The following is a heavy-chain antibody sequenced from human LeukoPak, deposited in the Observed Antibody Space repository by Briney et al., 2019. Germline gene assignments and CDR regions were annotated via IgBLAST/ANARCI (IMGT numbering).Heavy chain of an antibody. D-gene: IGHD1-1*01. Sequence: GGSLRLSCSASGFAFSSFSMNWLRQAPGKGLEWLSYMSSDSSTIKYADSVKGRFTISRDNAKNSLYLQMSSLRAEDTAVYYCAIGYWNDVGFWGQGTLVTVSS. J-gene: IGHJ4*02. CDR3: AIGYWNDVGF. CDR1: GFAFSSFS. CDR2: MSSDSSTI. V-gene: IGHV3-48*04.